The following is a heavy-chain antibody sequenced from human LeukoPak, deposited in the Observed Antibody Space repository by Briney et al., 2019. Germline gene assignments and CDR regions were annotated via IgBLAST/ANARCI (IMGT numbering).Heavy chain of an antibody. J-gene: IGHJ4*02. V-gene: IGHV3-23*01. Sequence: PGGSLRLSCAASGFTFSSYAMSWVRQAPGKGLEWVSAVSGSGGSTYYADSAKGRFTISRDNSKNTLYLQMNSLRAEDTAVYYCAKTDRWLVIANFDYWGQGTLVTVTS. D-gene: IGHD2-21*01. CDR1: GFTFSSYA. CDR2: VSGSGGST. CDR3: AKTDRWLVIANFDY.